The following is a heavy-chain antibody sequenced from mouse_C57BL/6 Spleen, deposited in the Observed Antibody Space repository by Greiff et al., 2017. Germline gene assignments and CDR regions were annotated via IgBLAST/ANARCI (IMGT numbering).Heavy chain of an antibody. V-gene: IGHV1-7*01. CDR3: ARQGEIYFCNYFDY. CDR1: GYTFTSYW. Sequence: QVQLQQSGAELAKPGASVKLSCKASGYTFTSYWMHWVKQRPGQGLEWIGYINPSIGYTKYNQKFKDKATLTATKSTSTAYMQLSSLTYKDSAVYYCARQGEIYFCNYFDYWGQGTTLTVSS. J-gene: IGHJ2*01. CDR2: INPSIGYT. D-gene: IGHD2-1*01.